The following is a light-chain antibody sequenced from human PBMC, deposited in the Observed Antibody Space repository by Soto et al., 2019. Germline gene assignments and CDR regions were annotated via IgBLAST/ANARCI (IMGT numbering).Light chain of an antibody. V-gene: IGKV3-15*01. CDR3: QQYNNWPPMYT. CDR2: GAS. CDR1: QSISSN. Sequence: EMVMTQSPATLSVYPGERATLSCRASQSISSNLAWYQQKPGQAPRLLIYGASTRATGIPARFSGSGSGTEFTLTISSLQSEDFAIYYCQQYNNWPPMYTFGQGTKLEIK. J-gene: IGKJ2*01.